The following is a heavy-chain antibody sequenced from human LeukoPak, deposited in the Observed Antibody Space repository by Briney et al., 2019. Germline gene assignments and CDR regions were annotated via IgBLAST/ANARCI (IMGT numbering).Heavy chain of an antibody. CDR1: GFTFSSYS. CDR3: ARALRGVGASYYYGMDV. J-gene: IGHJ6*02. V-gene: IGHV3-21*01. D-gene: IGHD1-26*01. Sequence: PGGSLRLSCAASGFTFSSYSMNWVRQAPGKGLEWVSSISSSSSYIYYADSVKGRFTISRDNAKNSLYLQMSSLRDEDTAVYYCARALRGVGASYYYGMDVWGQGTTVTVSS. CDR2: ISSSSSYI.